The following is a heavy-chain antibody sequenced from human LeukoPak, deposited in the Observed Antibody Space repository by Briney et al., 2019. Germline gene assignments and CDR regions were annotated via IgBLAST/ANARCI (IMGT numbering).Heavy chain of an antibody. CDR1: GGSFSGYL. D-gene: IGHD2-15*01. CDR3: ATVASGYYFDY. CDR2: INHSGSA. Sequence: SETLSLTCGVYGGSFSGYLWNWIRQPPGKGLEWLGEINHSGSANSHPSLKSRVTISVDTSKNQVSLSLSSVTAADTAVYYCATVASGYYFDYWGQGTLVTVSS. V-gene: IGHV4-34*01. J-gene: IGHJ4*02.